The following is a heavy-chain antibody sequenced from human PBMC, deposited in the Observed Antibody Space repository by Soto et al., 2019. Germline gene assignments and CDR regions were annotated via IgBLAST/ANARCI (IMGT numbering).Heavy chain of an antibody. Sequence: SVKVSCKASGGTFGSYAISWVRQAPGQGLEWMGGIIPIFGTANYAQKFQGRVTITADESTSTAYMELSSLRSEDTAVYYCARDQGGGSNWFDPWGQGTLVTVSS. J-gene: IGHJ5*02. CDR3: ARDQGGGSNWFDP. D-gene: IGHD3-16*01. V-gene: IGHV1-69*13. CDR1: GGTFGSYA. CDR2: IIPIFGTA.